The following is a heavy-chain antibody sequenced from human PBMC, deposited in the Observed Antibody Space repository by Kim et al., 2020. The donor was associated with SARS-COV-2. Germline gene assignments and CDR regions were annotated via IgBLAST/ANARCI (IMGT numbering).Heavy chain of an antibody. CDR1: GYSFTTYW. V-gene: IGHV5-10-1*01. D-gene: IGHD4-17*01. J-gene: IGHJ6*01. Sequence: GESLKISCKGSGYSFTTYWISWVRQMPGQGLEWMGRIDPSDSYPKYSPSFQGHVTISADKSITTAYLQWSSLKASDTAIYYCARGPTVTTRPSYFGMDVW. CDR2: IDPSDSYP. CDR3: ARGPTVTTRPSYFGMDV.